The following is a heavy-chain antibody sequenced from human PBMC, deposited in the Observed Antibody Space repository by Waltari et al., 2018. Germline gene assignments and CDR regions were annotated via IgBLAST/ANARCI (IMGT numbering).Heavy chain of an antibody. CDR2: ISWNSGSI. CDR3: AKGGGGWYVGWYYFDY. CDR1: GLTFDDYA. Sequence: EVQLVESGGALVQPGRSLGLSCAASGLTFDDYALHRVRQAPGKGLEWVSGISWNSGSIGYADSVKGRFTISRDNAKNSLYLQMNSLRAEDTALYYCAKGGGGWYVGWYYFDYWGQGTLVTVSS. J-gene: IGHJ4*02. V-gene: IGHV3-9*01. D-gene: IGHD6-19*01.